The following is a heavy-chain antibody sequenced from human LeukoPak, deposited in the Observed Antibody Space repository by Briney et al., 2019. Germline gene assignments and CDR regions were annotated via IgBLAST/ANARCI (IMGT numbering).Heavy chain of an antibody. D-gene: IGHD3-22*01. Sequence: SVKVSCKASGGTFSSYAISWVRQAPGQGLEWMGRIIPILGIANYAQKFQGRVTITADKSTSTAYMELSSLRSEDTAVYYCASTPYYYDSSGPWAFDIWGQGTMVTVSS. V-gene: IGHV1-69*04. CDR2: IIPILGIA. J-gene: IGHJ3*02. CDR3: ASTPYYYDSSGPWAFDI. CDR1: GGTFSSYA.